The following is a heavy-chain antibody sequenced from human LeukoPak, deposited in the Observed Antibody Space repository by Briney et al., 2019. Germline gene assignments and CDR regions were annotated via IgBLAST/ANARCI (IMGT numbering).Heavy chain of an antibody. CDR3: ARDGHRMYYYESSVYRLDY. J-gene: IGHJ4*02. CDR2: ISAYNGNT. Sequence: ASVKVSCKASGYTFTGYYMHWVRQAPGQGLEWMGWISAYNGNTNYAQKLQGRVTMTTDTSTSTAYMELRSLRSDDTAVYYCARDGHRMYYYESSVYRLDYWGQGTLVTVSS. V-gene: IGHV1-18*04. D-gene: IGHD3-22*01. CDR1: GYTFTGYY.